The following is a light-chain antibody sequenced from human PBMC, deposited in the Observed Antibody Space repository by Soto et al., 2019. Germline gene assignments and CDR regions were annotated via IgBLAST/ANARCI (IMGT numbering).Light chain of an antibody. CDR3: QAYDYILTASV. V-gene: IGLV2-23*02. J-gene: IGLJ3*02. CDR1: SSDFGNYNL. Sequence: QSVLTQPASVSGSPGQSITISCTGTSSDFGNYNLVSWYQQHPGKVPKLILFEVNKRPSGVSGRFSGSKSGNTASLTISGLQAEDEADYYCQAYDYILTASVFGGGTKLTVL. CDR2: EVN.